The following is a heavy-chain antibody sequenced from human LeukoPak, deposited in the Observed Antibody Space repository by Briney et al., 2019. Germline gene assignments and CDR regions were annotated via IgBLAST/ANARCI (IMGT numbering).Heavy chain of an antibody. CDR1: GYNFTNYW. J-gene: IGHJ3*02. D-gene: IGHD4-23*01. CDR3: ARPRGYGGKYDAFDI. V-gene: IGHV5-51*01. Sequence: GESLQISCKCSGYNFTNYWIGWVRQMTGKGLEWMGIIYPGDSDTRYIPSFQGQVTISADKSSSTAYLQWSSLKASDTAMSYCARPRGYGGKYDAFDIWGQGTMVTVSS. CDR2: IYPGDSDT.